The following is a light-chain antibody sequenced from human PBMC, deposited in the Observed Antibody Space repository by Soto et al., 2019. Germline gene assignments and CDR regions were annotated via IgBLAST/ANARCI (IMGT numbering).Light chain of an antibody. V-gene: IGKV3-20*01. Sequence: EIVLTQSPCTLSLSPGERATLSSRASQSVSSSSLAWYQQKPGQAPRRLIYGASSRATGIPDRFSGSGSGTDFTLTISRLEPEDFAVYYCQQYGSSPQAFGQGTRLEI. CDR2: GAS. CDR1: QSVSSSS. J-gene: IGKJ5*01. CDR3: QQYGSSPQA.